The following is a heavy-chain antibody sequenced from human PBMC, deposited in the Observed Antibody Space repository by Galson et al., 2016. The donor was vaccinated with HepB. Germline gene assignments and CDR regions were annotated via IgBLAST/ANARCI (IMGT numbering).Heavy chain of an antibody. J-gene: IGHJ4*02. CDR1: WFIFSGSV. V-gene: IGHV3-73*01. CDR3: SSRDFTHYGVDY. Sequence: SLRLSCAGTWFIFSGSVMHWVRQASGKGLEGVGRLGRKTHSSAPAYAPSVEGRFTIPRDDSKNTTYLLMNSLKPEDTAVYYCSSRDFTHYGVDYWGLGTLVIVSS. CDR2: LGRKTHSSAP. D-gene: IGHD3-16*01.